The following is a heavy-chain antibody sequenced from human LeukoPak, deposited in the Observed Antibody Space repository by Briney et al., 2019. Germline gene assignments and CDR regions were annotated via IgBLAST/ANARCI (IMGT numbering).Heavy chain of an antibody. Sequence: SETLSLTCTVSGGSISSHYWSWIRQPPGKGLELIGRIFTSGRTNYNPSLKSRVTISLDTSKNQFSLKLSSVTAADTAMYYCARGLTYYYGSGSNNWFDPWGQGTLVTVSS. CDR1: GGSISSHY. CDR3: ARGLTYYYGSGSNNWFDP. D-gene: IGHD3-10*01. J-gene: IGHJ5*02. CDR2: IFTSGRT. V-gene: IGHV4-4*08.